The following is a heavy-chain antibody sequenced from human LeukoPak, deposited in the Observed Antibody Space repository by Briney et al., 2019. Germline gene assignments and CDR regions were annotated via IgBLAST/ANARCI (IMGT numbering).Heavy chain of an antibody. CDR1: GFTFSSYW. J-gene: IGHJ4*02. Sequence: GGSLRLSCAASGFTFSSYWMSWVRQAPGKGLEWVANIKQDGGKKNYVDSVKGRFTISRDNAKNSLSLQMNSLRAEDTAVYYCATPLDYYDSSGYHQGGDWGQGTLVTVSS. D-gene: IGHD3-22*01. CDR3: ATPLDYYDSSGYHQGGD. V-gene: IGHV3-7*03. CDR2: IKQDGGKK.